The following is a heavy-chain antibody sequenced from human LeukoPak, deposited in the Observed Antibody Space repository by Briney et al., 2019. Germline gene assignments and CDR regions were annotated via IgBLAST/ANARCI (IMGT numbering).Heavy chain of an antibody. J-gene: IGHJ3*02. CDR1: GYTFTSYY. Sequence: ASVKVSCKASGYTFTSYYMHWVRQAPGQGLEWMGIINPSGGSTSYAQEFQGRVTMTRDTSTSTVYMELSSLRSEDTAVYYCARASMSHAFDIWGQGTVVTVSS. V-gene: IGHV1-46*01. CDR2: INPSGGST. CDR3: ARASMSHAFDI.